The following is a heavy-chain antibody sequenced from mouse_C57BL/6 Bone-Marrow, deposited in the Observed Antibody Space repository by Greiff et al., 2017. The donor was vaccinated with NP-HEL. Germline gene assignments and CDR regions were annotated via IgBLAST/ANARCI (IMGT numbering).Heavy chain of an antibody. D-gene: IGHD4-1*01. CDR1: GYTFTDYY. CDR3: ARPSWDYFDY. Sequence: VQLQQSGPELVKPGASVKISCKASGYTFTDYYMNWVKQSHGKSLEWIGDINPNNGGTSYNQKFKGKATLTVDKSSSTAYMELRSLTSEDSAVYYCARPSWDYFDYWGQGTTLTVSS. CDR2: INPNNGGT. V-gene: IGHV1-26*01. J-gene: IGHJ2*01.